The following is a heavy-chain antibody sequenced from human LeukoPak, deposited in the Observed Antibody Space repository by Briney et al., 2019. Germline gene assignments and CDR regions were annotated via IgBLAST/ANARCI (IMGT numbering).Heavy chain of an antibody. V-gene: IGHV6-1*01. CDR2: TYYRSKWYN. D-gene: IGHD3-10*01. J-gene: IGHJ5*02. CDR3: ARESRITMVRGVIREANWFDP. Sequence: SQTLSLTCAISGDSVSSNSAAWNWIRQSPSRGLEWLGRTYYRSKWYNDYAVSVKSRITINPDTSKNQFSLQLNSVTPEDTAVYYCARESRITMVRGVIREANWFDPWGQGTLVTVSS. CDR1: GDSVSSNSAA.